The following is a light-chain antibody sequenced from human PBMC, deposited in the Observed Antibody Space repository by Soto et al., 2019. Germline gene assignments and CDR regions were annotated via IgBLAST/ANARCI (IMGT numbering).Light chain of an antibody. J-gene: IGKJ5*01. Sequence: DIQMTQSPSSLSASIGDRVTITCRASQSINTYLNWYQQKPGKAPKLLIYAASGLQSGVPSRFSGRGSGTDFTLTISSLQPEDFATYYCQQSYTTLPITFGQGTRLEIK. CDR2: AAS. CDR3: QQSYTTLPIT. V-gene: IGKV1-39*01. CDR1: QSINTY.